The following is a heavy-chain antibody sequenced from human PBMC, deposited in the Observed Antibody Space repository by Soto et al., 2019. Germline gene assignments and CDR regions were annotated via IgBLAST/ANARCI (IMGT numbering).Heavy chain of an antibody. CDR2: IYHSGST. J-gene: IGHJ4*02. V-gene: IGHV4-30-2*01. Sequence: QLQLQESGSGLVKPSQTLSLTCAVSGGSISSGGYSWSWIRQPPGKGLEWIGYIYHSGSTYYNPSLKSRVTISVDSSKNQFSLKLSSVTAADTAVYYCATSQTTVTSYDYWGQGTLVTVSS. CDR3: ATSQTTVTSYDY. D-gene: IGHD4-17*01. CDR1: GGSISSGGYS.